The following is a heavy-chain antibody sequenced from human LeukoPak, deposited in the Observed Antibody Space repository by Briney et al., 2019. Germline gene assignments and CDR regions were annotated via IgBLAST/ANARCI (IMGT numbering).Heavy chain of an antibody. CDR3: AYGSGSYRVFDI. Sequence: PGRSLRLSCAASGFTFSNYAMHWVRRAPGKGLEWVTLISYDGSKEYYADSVKGRFTISRDNSKNTVYLQMNSLSAEDTAVYFCAYGSGSYRVFDIWGQGTMVTVSS. D-gene: IGHD3-10*01. J-gene: IGHJ3*02. CDR2: ISYDGSKE. V-gene: IGHV3-30*01. CDR1: GFTFSNYA.